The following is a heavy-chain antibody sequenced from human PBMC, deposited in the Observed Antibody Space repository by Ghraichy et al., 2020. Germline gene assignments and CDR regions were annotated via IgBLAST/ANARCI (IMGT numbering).Heavy chain of an antibody. D-gene: IGHD2-15*01. V-gene: IGHV3-43D*03. J-gene: IGHJ6*02. Sequence: LSLTCAASGFTFDDYAMHWVRQAPGKGLEWVSLISWDGGSTYYADSVKGRFTISRDNSKNSLYLQMNSLRAEDTALYYCAKDDCSGGSCYSMRGRSGPSYGMDVWGQGTTVTVSS. CDR2: ISWDGGST. CDR1: GFTFDDYA. CDR3: AKDDCSGGSCYSMRGRSGPSYGMDV.